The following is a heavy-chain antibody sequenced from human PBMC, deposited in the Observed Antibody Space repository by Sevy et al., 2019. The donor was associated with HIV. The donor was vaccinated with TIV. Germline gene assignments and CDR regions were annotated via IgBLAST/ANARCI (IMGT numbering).Heavy chain of an antibody. CDR3: AGDLPHLLPWELSRGSDF. V-gene: IGHV3-30*04. CDR2: ISHDEIHK. D-gene: IGHD3-16*01. CDR1: GFTFSNYA. J-gene: IGHJ4*02. Sequence: GGSLRLSCTAYGFTFSNYAVHWVRQAPGKGLEWVAIISHDEIHKDFADSVRGRFSISRDTSKNTIYLQINSLRPEDTAVYYCAGDLPHLLPWELSRGSDFWGQGTLVTVSS.